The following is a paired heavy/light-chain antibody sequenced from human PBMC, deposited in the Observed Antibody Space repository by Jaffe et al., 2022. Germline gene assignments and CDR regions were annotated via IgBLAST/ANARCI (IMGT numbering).Light chain of an antibody. CDR3: AAWDVSLSGSWV. J-gene: IGLJ3*02. V-gene: IGLV1-47*01. Sequence: QSVLTQAPSASGTPGQRVTISCSGSSSNIGKNFVYWYQHFPGTAPKLLIFRNDQRPSGVPDRFSGSKSGTSASLAISGLRSDDEADYYCAAWDVSLSGSWVFGGGTKLTVL. CDR2: RND. CDR1: SSNIGKNF.
Heavy chain of an antibody. CDR1: GFTFSSYW. CDR2: IKQDGSEK. V-gene: IGHV3-7*01. J-gene: IGHJ4*02. CDR3: ARSPGGPCSGGSCYSQDY. D-gene: IGHD2-15*01. Sequence: DVQLVESGGGLVQPGGSLRLSCAASGFTFSSYWMTWVRQAPGKGLEWVANIKQDGSEKYYVDSVKGRFTISRDNAKNLLFLQMNSLRAGDTAVYYCARSPGGPCSGGSCYSQDYWGQGTLVTVSS.